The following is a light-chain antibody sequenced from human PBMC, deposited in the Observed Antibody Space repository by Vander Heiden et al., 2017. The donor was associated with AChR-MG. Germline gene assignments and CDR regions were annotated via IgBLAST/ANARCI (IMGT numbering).Light chain of an antibody. Sequence: QSALTQPASVSGSPGQSITISCAGTSSDLGNYNLVSWYQQYPGKAPKLMIYERSKRPSGVSNRFSGSKTGYTASLTISGLQAEDEADYYCCSYAGSSTWVFGGGTKLTVL. CDR2: ERS. V-gene: IGLV2-23*01. CDR3: CSYAGSSTWV. J-gene: IGLJ3*02. CDR1: SSDLGNYNL.